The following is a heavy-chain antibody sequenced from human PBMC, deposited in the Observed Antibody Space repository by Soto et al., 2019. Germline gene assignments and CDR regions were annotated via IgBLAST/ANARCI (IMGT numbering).Heavy chain of an antibody. D-gene: IGHD3-10*01. CDR3: ATAGSYRFDH. CDR1: GLTLSNYW. CDR2: INPDATTI. V-gene: IGHV3-74*01. Sequence: GSLSVSGATSGLTLSNYWILWVRQAPGEGLVWVSRINPDATTINYADSVKGRFTVSRDNAKNTLYLQMNSLRAEDTAVYYCATAGSYRFDHWGQGTLVTVSS. J-gene: IGHJ4*02.